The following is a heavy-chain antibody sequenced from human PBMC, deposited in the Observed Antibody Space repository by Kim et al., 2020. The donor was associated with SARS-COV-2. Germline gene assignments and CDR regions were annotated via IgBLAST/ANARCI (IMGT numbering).Heavy chain of an antibody. D-gene: IGHD3-9*01. CDR1: GGSISSYY. J-gene: IGHJ4*02. V-gene: IGHV4-59*01. CDR3: ARGGVLGRYFDWFSPHQSTQTYNYFDY. Sequence: SETLSLTCTVSGGSISSYYWSWIRQPPGKGLEWIGYIYYSGSTNYNPSLKSRVTISVDTSKNQFSLKLSSVTAADTAVYYCARGGVLGRYFDWFSPHQSTQTYNYFDYWGQGTLVTVSS. CDR2: IYYSGST.